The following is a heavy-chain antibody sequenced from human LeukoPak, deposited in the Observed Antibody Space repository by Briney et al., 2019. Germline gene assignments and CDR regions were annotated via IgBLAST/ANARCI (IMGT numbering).Heavy chain of an antibody. J-gene: IGHJ4*02. V-gene: IGHV1-18*01. CDR1: GYTFTSYG. CDR3: ARLLWRPSGYSSDPEKRFDS. D-gene: IGHD3-22*01. Sequence: APVKVSCKASGYTFTSYGISWVRQAPGQGLEWMGWISAYNGNTNYAQKLQGRVTMTTDTSTSTAYMELRSLRSDDTAVYYCARLLWRPSGYSSDPEKRFDSGGQGTRVTVPS. CDR2: ISAYNGNT.